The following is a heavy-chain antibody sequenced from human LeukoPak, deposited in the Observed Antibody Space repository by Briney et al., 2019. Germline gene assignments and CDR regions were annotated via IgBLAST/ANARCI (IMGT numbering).Heavy chain of an antibody. CDR2: IIPIFGTA. CDR3: ARDNGETFDY. J-gene: IGHJ4*02. V-gene: IGHV1-69*06. D-gene: IGHD2-8*01. Sequence: SVKVSCKASGYIFTNYGISWVRQAPGQGLEWMGGIIPIFGTANYAQKFQGRVTITADKSTSTAYMELSSLRSEDRAVYYCARDNGETFDYWGQGTLVTVSS. CDR1: GYIFTNYG.